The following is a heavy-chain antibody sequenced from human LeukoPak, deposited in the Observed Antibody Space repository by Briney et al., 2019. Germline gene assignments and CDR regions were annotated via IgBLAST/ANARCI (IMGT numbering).Heavy chain of an antibody. CDR2: ISSSSSSYI. CDR1: GFTFSSYS. J-gene: IGHJ4*02. V-gene: IGHV3-21*01. D-gene: IGHD6-6*01. CDR3: ARFYSSSPHFDY. Sequence: GGSLRLSCAASGFTFSSYSMNWVRQAPGKGLEWVSSISSSSSSYIYYADSVKGRFTISRDNAKNSLYLQMNSLRAEDTAVYYCARFYSSSPHFDYWGQGTLVTVSS.